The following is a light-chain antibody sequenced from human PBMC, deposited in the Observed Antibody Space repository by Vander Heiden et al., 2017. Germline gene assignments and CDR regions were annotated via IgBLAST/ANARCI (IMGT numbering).Light chain of an antibody. CDR3: QHYGSSPYT. CDR2: GAS. J-gene: IGKJ2*01. CDR1: QSVSSSY. V-gene: IGKV3-20*01. Sequence: EIVLTPSPGTLSLSPGERATLSCRASQSVSSSYLAWYQQKPGQAPRLLIFGASSRATGIPDRFSGSGSGTDFTLTISRLEPEDFALYYCQHYGSSPYTFGQGTKLEIK.